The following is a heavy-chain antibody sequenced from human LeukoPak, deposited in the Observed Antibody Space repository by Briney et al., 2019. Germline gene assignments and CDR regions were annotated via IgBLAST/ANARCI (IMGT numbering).Heavy chain of an antibody. V-gene: IGHV4-39*07. CDR3: AREDYDDSGAWYFDL. CDR1: GDSISSSRNY. J-gene: IGHJ2*01. CDR2: MYYSGST. D-gene: IGHD3-3*01. Sequence: PSETLSLTCTVAGDSISSSRNYWGWIRQPPGKGLEWIGSMYYSGSTNYNPSLKSRVTISVDKSKNQFSLKLSSVTAADTAVYYCAREDYDDSGAWYFDLWGRGTLVTVSS.